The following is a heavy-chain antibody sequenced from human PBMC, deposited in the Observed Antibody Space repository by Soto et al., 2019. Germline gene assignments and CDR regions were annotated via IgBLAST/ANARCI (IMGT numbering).Heavy chain of an antibody. CDR2: ISAYNGNT. Sequence: ASVKVSCKASGYTFTSYGISWVRQAPGQGLEWMGWISAYNGNTNYAQKLQGRVTMTTDTSTSTAYMELRSLRSDDTAVYYCARDXCSSTSCYLRGGYGMDVWGQGTTVTVSS. V-gene: IGHV1-18*04. D-gene: IGHD2-2*01. CDR1: GYTFTSYG. J-gene: IGHJ6*02. CDR3: ARDXCSSTSCYLRGGYGMDV.